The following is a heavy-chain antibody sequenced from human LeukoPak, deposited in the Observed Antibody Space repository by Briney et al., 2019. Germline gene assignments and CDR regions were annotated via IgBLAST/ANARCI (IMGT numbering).Heavy chain of an antibody. CDR1: GFTFSSYA. J-gene: IGHJ4*02. Sequence: GGSLRLSCAASGFTFSSYAMSWVRQAPGKGLEWVSAISASGGGTYYADSVKGRFTISRDNSKNTLYLQMNSLRAGDTAVYFWAKERESFYDVLTGSEYWGQGALVTVSS. CDR3: AKERESFYDVLTGSEY. D-gene: IGHD3-9*01. V-gene: IGHV3-23*01. CDR2: ISASGGGT.